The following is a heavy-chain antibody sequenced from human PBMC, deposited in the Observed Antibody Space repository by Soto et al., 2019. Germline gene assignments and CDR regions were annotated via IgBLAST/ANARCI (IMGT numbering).Heavy chain of an antibody. D-gene: IGHD2-21*01. CDR3: AATVATRPN. Sequence: EVQLVESGGGLVQPGGSLRLSCAASGFTFSSNWMHWVRQAPGKGPVWVSRIKSDGSITNYADAVKGRFTISRDNAKNTVYLQMDSLRTEDTAVYYCAATVATRPNWGQGTLVTVSS. CDR2: IKSDGSIT. J-gene: IGHJ4*02. V-gene: IGHV3-74*01. CDR1: GFTFSSNW.